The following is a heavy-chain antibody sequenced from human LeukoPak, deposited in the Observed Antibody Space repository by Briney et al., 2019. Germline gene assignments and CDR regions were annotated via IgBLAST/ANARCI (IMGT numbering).Heavy chain of an antibody. CDR3: ARGGIQVSGIDEFDY. Sequence: PGGSLRLSCAASGFTFIVYVMHRVRPVIGKRLERVWAIGIRGDTHYSGSVKGRFTISRENAESSLYLQMYSLRAEDTAVYYCARGGIQVSGIDEFDYWGQGTLVTVSS. CDR2: IGIRGDT. J-gene: IGHJ4*02. V-gene: IGHV3-13*01. D-gene: IGHD6-19*01. CDR1: GFTFIVYV.